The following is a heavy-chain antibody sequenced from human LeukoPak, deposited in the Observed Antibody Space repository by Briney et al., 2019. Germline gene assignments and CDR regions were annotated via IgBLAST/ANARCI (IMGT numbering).Heavy chain of an antibody. CDR3: ARRGNGAFDI. D-gene: IGHD1-1*01. CDR2: IYNDGST. Sequence: PSETLSLTCTVSGGSISSGGYYWSWLRQHPGKGLEWIGYIYNDGSTYYNPSLKSRITISGDTSKNQFSLKLSSVTAADTAVYYCARRGNGAFDIWGQGTMVTVSS. V-gene: IGHV4-31*03. CDR1: GGSISSGGYY. J-gene: IGHJ3*02.